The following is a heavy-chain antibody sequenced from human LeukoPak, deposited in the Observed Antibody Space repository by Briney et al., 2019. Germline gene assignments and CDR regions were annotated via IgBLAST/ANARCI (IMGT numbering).Heavy chain of an antibody. D-gene: IGHD6-19*01. CDR3: ARDLGGSSGSPFDY. V-gene: IGHV1-2*02. CDR2: INPHTGTT. J-gene: IGHJ4*02. CDR1: GYTFTDYY. Sequence: ASLKVSCKASGYTFTDYYLHWVRQAPGQGLEWMGWINPHTGTTYSAQKFQGRVTMTGDTSISTAYMDLRRRQSDDSAIYYCARDLGGSSGSPFDYWGQGTLVTVSS.